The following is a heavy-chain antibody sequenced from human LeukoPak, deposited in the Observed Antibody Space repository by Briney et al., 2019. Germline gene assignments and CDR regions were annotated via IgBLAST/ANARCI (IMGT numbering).Heavy chain of an antibody. CDR2: ISGSSSTI. CDR3: AREATYFYDSSGSTHLLGDAFDI. D-gene: IGHD3-22*01. CDR1: GFTFSSYS. Sequence: GGSLRLSCAASGFTFSSYSMNWVRQAPGKGLEWVSYISGSSSTIYYADSVKGRFTISRDNSKNTLYLQMNSLRAEDTAVYYCAREATYFYDSSGSTHLLGDAFDIWGQGTMVTVSS. V-gene: IGHV3-48*01. J-gene: IGHJ3*02.